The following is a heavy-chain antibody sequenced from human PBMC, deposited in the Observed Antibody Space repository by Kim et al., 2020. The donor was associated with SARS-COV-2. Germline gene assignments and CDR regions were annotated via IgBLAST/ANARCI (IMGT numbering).Heavy chain of an antibody. CDR3: ARYGGYRPYYFDY. Sequence: ASVKVSCKASGDTFTGYGISWVPQAPGQGLEYMGWVSAHNGDTKYAQNFQGRVTMTTDTSRTTAYMELRSLRSDDTAVYYCARYGGYRPYYFDYWGQGTLVTVSS. J-gene: IGHJ4*02. V-gene: IGHV1-18*04. D-gene: IGHD5-12*01. CDR2: VSAHNGDT. CDR1: GDTFTGYG.